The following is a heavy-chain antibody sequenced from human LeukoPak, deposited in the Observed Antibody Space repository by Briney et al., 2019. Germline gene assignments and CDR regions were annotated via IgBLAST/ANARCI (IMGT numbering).Heavy chain of an antibody. CDR1: GGSISSYY. V-gene: IGHV4-59*08. CDR2: IYYSGST. Sequence: SETLSLTCTVSGGSISSYYWSWIRQPPGKELEWIGYIYYSGSTNYNPSLRGRVTISVDTSKNQFSLKLRSVTAADTAVYYCARREAQPIWGRGTMVTVSS. D-gene: IGHD2-2*01. CDR3: ARREAQPI. J-gene: IGHJ3*02.